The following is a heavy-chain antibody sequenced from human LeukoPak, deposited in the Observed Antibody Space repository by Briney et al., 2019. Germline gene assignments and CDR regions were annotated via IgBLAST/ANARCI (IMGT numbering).Heavy chain of an antibody. CDR1: GESVSEYY. CDR2: INHNRGT. V-gene: IGHV4-34*01. J-gene: IGHJ4*02. CDR3: AREDYYFDY. Sequence: SETLSLTCSVSGESVSEYYWSWIRQPPGKGLEWIGEINHNRGTTYNPSLTSRVTILLDASKNQFSLSLSSVTAADTAVYYCAREDYYFDYWGQGTLVTVSS. D-gene: IGHD2-15*01.